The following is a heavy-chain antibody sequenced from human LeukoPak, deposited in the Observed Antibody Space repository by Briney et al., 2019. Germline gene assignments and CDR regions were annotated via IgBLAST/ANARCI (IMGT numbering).Heavy chain of an antibody. J-gene: IGHJ4*02. CDR2: ISGSGGST. V-gene: IGHV3-23*01. Sequence: AGGSLRLSCAASGFTFSSYGMSWVRQAPGKGLEWVSAISGSGGSTYYADSMKGRFTISRDNSKNTLYLQMNGLRAEDTAVYYCAKLPQWLASRPQGPFDYWGQGTLVTVSS. CDR1: GFTFSSYG. D-gene: IGHD6-19*01. CDR3: AKLPQWLASRPQGPFDY.